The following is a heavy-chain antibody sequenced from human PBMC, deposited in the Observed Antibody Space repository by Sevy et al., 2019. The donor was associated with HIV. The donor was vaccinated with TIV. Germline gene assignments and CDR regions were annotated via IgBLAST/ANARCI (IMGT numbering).Heavy chain of an antibody. V-gene: IGHV4-59*01. CDR3: AKGAYGVDY. CDR1: GGSISSYY. Sequence: SETLSLTCTVSGGSISSYYWSWIRQPPGKGLEWIGYIYYSGSTNYNPSLKSRVTISVDTSKNQFSLKLSSVTAAETAVYYCAKGAYGVDYWGQGTLVTVSS. J-gene: IGHJ4*02. CDR2: IYYSGST. D-gene: IGHD3-10*01.